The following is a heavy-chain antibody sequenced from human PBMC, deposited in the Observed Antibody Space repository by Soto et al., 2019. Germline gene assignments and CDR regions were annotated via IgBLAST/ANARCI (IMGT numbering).Heavy chain of an antibody. V-gene: IGHV1-24*01. J-gene: IGHJ4*02. CDR2: FDPEDGET. Sequence: ASVKVSCKVSGYTLTELSMHWVRQAPGKGLEWMGGFDPEDGETIYAQKFQGRVTMTEDTSTDTAYMELSSLRSEDTAVYYCVVFALAANLIDYWGQGTLVTVSS. CDR1: GYTLTELS. CDR3: VVFALAANLIDY. D-gene: IGHD2-15*01.